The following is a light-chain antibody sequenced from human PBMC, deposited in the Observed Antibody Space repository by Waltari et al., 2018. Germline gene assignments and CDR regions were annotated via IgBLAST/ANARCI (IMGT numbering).Light chain of an antibody. J-gene: IGLJ2*01. CDR2: DVS. Sequence: QSALTQSASASGSPGQSITSPCTGPSSDAGGCNDAYCYQQHPGKAPKLMIYDVSNRPSGVSNRFSGSKSGNTASLTISGLQAEDEADYYCSSYISSSTLELFGGGTSLTVL. CDR1: SSDAGGCND. V-gene: IGLV2-14*03. CDR3: SSYISSSTLEL.